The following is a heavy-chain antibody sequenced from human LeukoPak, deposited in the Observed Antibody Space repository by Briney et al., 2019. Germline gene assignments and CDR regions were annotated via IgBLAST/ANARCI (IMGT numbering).Heavy chain of an antibody. CDR3: ARAEKAVTGTLDS. Sequence: SEPLSLTCTVSGASISNYYWSWIRPSPGKELEWIGYMYNRGSTIYNPSLKSRVTISTDTSKNQFSLRLTSVTAADTAVYYCARAEKAVTGTLDSWGQGTLITVSS. D-gene: IGHD6-19*01. V-gene: IGHV4-59*01. J-gene: IGHJ4*02. CDR1: GASISNYY. CDR2: MYNRGST.